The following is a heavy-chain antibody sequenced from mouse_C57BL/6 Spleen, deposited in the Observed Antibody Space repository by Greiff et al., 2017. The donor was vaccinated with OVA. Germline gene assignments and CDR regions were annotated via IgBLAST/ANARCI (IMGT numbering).Heavy chain of an antibody. D-gene: IGHD4-1*01. V-gene: IGHV1-85*01. CDR3: ARRLGCSHWDFDV. CDR2: IYPRDGST. J-gene: IGHJ1*03. CDR1: GYTFTSYD. Sequence: QVHVKQSGPELVKPGASVKLSCKASGYTFTSYDINWVKQRPGQGLEWIGWIYPRDGSTKSNEKFKGKATLTVDTSSSTAYMELHSLTSEDSAVYFCARRLGCSHWDFDVWGTGTTVTVSS.